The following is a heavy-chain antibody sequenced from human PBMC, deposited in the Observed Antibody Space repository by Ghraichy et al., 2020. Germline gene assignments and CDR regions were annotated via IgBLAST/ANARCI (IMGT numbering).Heavy chain of an antibody. V-gene: IGHV4-30-4*01. J-gene: IGHJ5*02. CDR2: IYYGGTT. D-gene: IGHD6-13*01. CDR1: GGSISSGDYY. Sequence: LSCTVSGGSISSGDYYWSWIRQPPGKGLEWIGYIYYGGTTYYNPSLMSRVTISVDTSKNQFSLKLTSVTAADTAVYFCARESSQAGTNWFDPWGQGTLVTVSS. CDR3: ARESSQAGTNWFDP.